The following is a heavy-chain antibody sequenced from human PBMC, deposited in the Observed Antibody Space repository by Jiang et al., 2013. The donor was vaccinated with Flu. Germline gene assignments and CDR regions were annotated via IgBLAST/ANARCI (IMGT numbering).Heavy chain of an antibody. CDR3: AREGALGYCSGGSCYSKDGAFDI. CDR1: GGTFSSYA. V-gene: IGHV1-69*01. CDR2: IIPIFGTA. Sequence: QSGAEVKKPGSSVKVSCKASGGTFSSYAISWVRQAPGQGLEWMGGIIPIFGTANYAQKFQGRVTITADESTSTAYMELSSLRSEDTAVYYCAREGALGYCSGGSCYSKDGAFDIWGQGTMVTIXS. J-gene: IGHJ3*02. D-gene: IGHD2-15*01.